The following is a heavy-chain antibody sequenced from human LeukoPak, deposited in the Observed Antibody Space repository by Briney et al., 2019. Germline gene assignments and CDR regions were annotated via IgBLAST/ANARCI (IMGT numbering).Heavy chain of an antibody. CDR1: GDSVSSNSAA. Sequence: TSQTLSLTCAISGDSVSSNSAAWNWIRQSPSRGLEWLGRTSYRSKWSTDYAVSVKSRITINPDTSKNQFSLQLKSVTPEDTAVYYCARDDGDYEWFDPWGQGTLVTVSS. V-gene: IGHV6-1*01. CDR3: ARDDGDYEWFDP. D-gene: IGHD4-17*01. CDR2: TSYRSKWST. J-gene: IGHJ5*02.